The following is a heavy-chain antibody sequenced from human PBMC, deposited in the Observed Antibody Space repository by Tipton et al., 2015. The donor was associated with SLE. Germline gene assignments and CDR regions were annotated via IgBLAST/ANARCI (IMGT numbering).Heavy chain of an antibody. CDR1: GDSISGHY. D-gene: IGHD2-15*01. V-gene: IGHV4-4*07. Sequence: TLSLTCTVSGDSISGHYRSWTRQPAGKGLEWIGHIHTSGSTKYNPSLKRRVTISVDTSKNQVSLRLSSVTAADTAVYYCARWFVDYCSVDSCPNWFDPWGQGTLVTVFS. J-gene: IGHJ5*02. CDR3: ARWFVDYCSVDSCPNWFDP. CDR2: IHTSGST.